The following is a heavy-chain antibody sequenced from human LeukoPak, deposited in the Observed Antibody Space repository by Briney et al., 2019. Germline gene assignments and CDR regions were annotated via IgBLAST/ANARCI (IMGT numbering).Heavy chain of an antibody. CDR1: GYTFTGYY. D-gene: IGHD2-21*02. Sequence: GASVKVSCTASGYTFTGYYVHWVRQAPGQGLEWMGRINPNSGDTNYAQKFQGRVTMTTDTSTSTAYMELRSLRSDDTAVYYCARATVAYCGGDCYSGDFDYWGQGTLVTVSS. CDR2: INPNSGDT. J-gene: IGHJ4*02. CDR3: ARATVAYCGGDCYSGDFDY. V-gene: IGHV1-2*06.